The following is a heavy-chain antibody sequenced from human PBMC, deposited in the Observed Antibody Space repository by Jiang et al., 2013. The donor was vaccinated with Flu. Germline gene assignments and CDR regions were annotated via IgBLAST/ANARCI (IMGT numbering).Heavy chain of an antibody. CDR3: ARLRIEYASSPGLFEY. CDR2: VYYSGST. V-gene: IGHV4-39*01. D-gene: IGHD2-2*01. CDR1: GDSIISSSYF. J-gene: IGHJ4*02. Sequence: GLVKPSETLSLTCTVSGDSIISSSYFWGWIRQPPGKGLEWIGSVYYSGSTFHNPSLKSRVTISVDTSRNQFSLKLNSVTAADAAVYYCARLRIEYASSPGLFEYWGQGILVTVSA.